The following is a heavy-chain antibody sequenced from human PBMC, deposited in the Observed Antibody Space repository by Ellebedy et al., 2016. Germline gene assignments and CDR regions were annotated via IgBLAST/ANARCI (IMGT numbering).Heavy chain of an antibody. V-gene: IGHV1-46*01. Sequence: ASVKVSCXASGYTFTSYDINWVRQAPGQGLEWMGIINPSGGSTSSAQKFQGRVSITRDTPTTTVYMELSSLRSEDTAVYYCARDPGKTTPDYWGQGTLVTVSS. CDR3: ARDPGKTTPDY. CDR2: INPSGGST. CDR1: GYTFTSYD. D-gene: IGHD4-17*01. J-gene: IGHJ4*02.